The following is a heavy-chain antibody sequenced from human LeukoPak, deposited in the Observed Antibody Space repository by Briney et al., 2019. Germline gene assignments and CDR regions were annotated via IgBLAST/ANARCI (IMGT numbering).Heavy chain of an antibody. CDR2: MSASSGNT. V-gene: IGHV1-8*01. CDR3: ARTPPKGDIDY. CDR1: GYTFTSYD. Sequence: GASVKVSCKASGYTFTSYDINWVRQATGQGLEWLGWMSASSGNTGYAQKFQGRVSMTRATSICTAYLELSSLTFEDTAVYYCARTPPKGDIDYWGQGTLVTVSS. J-gene: IGHJ4*02. D-gene: IGHD2-21*02.